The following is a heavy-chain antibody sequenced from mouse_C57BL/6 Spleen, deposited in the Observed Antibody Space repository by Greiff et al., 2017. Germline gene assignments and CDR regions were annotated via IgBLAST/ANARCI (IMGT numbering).Heavy chain of an antibody. CDR1: GYTFTSYW. CDR2: INPSSGYN. D-gene: IGHD2-1*01. V-gene: IGHV1-7*01. CDR3: AGGNYGFDY. J-gene: IGHJ2*01. Sequence: LSESGAELAKPGASVKLSCKASGYTFTSYWMHWLKQRPGQGLEWIGYINPSSGYNKYNQKFKDKATLNADKSSSTAYMRLSSLTYEDSAVYYCAGGNYGFDYWGQGTTLTVSS.